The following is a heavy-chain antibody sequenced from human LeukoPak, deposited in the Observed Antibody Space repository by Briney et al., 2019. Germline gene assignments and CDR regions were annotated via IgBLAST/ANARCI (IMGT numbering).Heavy chain of an antibody. V-gene: IGHV4-34*01. J-gene: IGHJ4*02. CDR2: INHSGST. CDR3: ARGPTQSTMVRGAYYFDY. CDR1: GGSFSGYY. D-gene: IGHD3-10*01. Sequence: SETLSLTCAVYGGSFSGYYWSWIPQPPGKGLEWIGEINHSGSTNYNPSLKSRVTISVDTSKNQFSLKLSSVTAADTAVYYCARGPTQSTMVRGAYYFDYWGQGTLVTVSS.